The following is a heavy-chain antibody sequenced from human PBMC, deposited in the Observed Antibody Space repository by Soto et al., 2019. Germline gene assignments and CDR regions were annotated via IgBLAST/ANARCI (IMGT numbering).Heavy chain of an antibody. J-gene: IGHJ6*02. V-gene: IGHV4-59*08. CDR2: IYYSGST. CDR3: ARHDYGSGSYYYYYGMDV. CDR1: GGSISSYY. D-gene: IGHD3-10*01. Sequence: SETLSLTCTVSGGSISSYYWSWIRQPPGKGLEWIGYIYYSGSTNYNPSLKSRVTISVDTSKNQFSLKLSSVTAADTAVYYCARHDYGSGSYYYYYGMDVWGQGTTVTVSS.